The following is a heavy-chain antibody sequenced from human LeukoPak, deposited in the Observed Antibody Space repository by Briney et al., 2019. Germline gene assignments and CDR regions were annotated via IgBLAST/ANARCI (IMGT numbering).Heavy chain of an antibody. CDR2: INNSGST. V-gene: IGHV4-59*01. CDR3: ARDSEYSGSYFDAFDI. CDR1: GGSINSYS. Sequence: SETLSLTCTVSGGSINSYSWSWIRQPPGKGLEWIGYINNSGSTDFNPSLKSRVTISVDTSKNQFSLKLSSVTAADTAVYYCARDSEYSGSYFDAFDIWGQGTMVTVSS. J-gene: IGHJ3*02. D-gene: IGHD1-26*01.